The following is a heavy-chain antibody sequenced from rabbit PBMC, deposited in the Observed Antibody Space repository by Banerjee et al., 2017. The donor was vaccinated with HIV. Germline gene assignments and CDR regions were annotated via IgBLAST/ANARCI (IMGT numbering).Heavy chain of an antibody. J-gene: IGHJ2*01. V-gene: IGHV1S45*01. CDR2: IYAGSSGST. CDR3: ARGYDGWFDAFDP. CDR1: GFSFSSRYW. D-gene: IGHD3-1*01. Sequence: QEQLEESGGGLVQPEGSLTLTCTASGFSFSSRYWICWVRQAPGKGLEWIACIYAGSSGSTYYASWAKGRFTASETSSTTVTLQMTSLTVADTATYFCARGYDGWFDAFDPWGPGTLVTVS.